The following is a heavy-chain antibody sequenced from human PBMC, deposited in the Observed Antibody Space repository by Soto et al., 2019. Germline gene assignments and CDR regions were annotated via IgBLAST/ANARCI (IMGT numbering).Heavy chain of an antibody. CDR2: ISSDGATR. CDR1: GFTLSSFG. CDR3: ANSPGAATSGSHY. Sequence: AQLLESGGGVVQPGRSLRLSCAASGFTLSSFGMYWVRQAPGRGLEWVAVISSDGATRYYGDSVKGRFTISRDNSKDALYRQMDSLRPEDTAVYDGANSPGAATSGSHYWGQGTLVTVSS. D-gene: IGHD3-22*01. V-gene: IGHV3-30*18. J-gene: IGHJ4*02.